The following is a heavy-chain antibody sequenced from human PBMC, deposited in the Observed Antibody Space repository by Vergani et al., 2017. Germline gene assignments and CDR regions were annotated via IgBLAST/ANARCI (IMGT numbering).Heavy chain of an antibody. CDR1: RSTFKTYG. CDR2: ISGRSNYI. CDR3: ARKKYYDSKDYYQVEPFDY. J-gene: IGHJ4*02. V-gene: IGHV3-21*02. Sequence: GQLVESGGGIVQPGRSLTPPCVASRSTFKTYGMHWARQAPGKGLEWVSSISGRSNYIYYADSLKGRFTISRDNSKNSVYLQMNSLRAEDTAIYYCARKKYYDSKDYYQVEPFDYWGQGTLVTVSS. D-gene: IGHD3-22*01.